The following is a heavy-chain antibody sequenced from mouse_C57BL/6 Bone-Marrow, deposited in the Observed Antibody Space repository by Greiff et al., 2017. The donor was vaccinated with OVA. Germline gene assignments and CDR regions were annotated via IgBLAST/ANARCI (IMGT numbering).Heavy chain of an antibody. CDR3: ARNYYGSSLWFAY. J-gene: IGHJ3*01. D-gene: IGHD1-1*01. Sequence: VQLVESGAELVKPGASVKLSCKASGYTFTSYWMHWVKQRPGQGLEWIGMIHPNSGSTNYNEKFKSKATLTVDKSSSPAYMQLSSLTSEDSAVYYCARNYYGSSLWFAYWGQGTLVTVSA. CDR1: GYTFTSYW. CDR2: IHPNSGST. V-gene: IGHV1-64*01.